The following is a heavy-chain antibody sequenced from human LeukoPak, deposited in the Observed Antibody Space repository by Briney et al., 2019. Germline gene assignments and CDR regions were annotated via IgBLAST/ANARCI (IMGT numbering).Heavy chain of an antibody. V-gene: IGHV3-33*06. CDR3: AKSLNKWVVVVPSYHY. D-gene: IGHD3-22*01. CDR1: GFTFSSYG. J-gene: IGHJ4*02. CDR2: IWYDGSNK. Sequence: GRSLRLSCPAYGFTFSSYGMHWVRQAPGKGLEWVAVIWYDGSNKYYADSVKGRFTISRDNSKNTLYLQMNSLRAEDTAVYYCAKSLNKWVVVVPSYHYWGQGTLVTVSS.